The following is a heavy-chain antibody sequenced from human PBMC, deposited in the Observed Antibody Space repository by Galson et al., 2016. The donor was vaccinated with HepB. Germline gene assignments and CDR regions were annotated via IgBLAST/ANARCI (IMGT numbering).Heavy chain of an antibody. D-gene: IGHD3-3*01. CDR2: IYYSGST. V-gene: IGHV4-39*01. CDR1: GGSISSSSYY. J-gene: IGHJ5*02. Sequence: SETLSLTCTVSGGSISSSSYYWGWIRQPPGKGLEWIGSIYYSGSTYYNPSLKSRVTISVDTSKNQFSLKLSSVTAADTAVYYCARHRITISGVVMGWFDPWGQGTLVTVSS. CDR3: ARHRITISGVVMGWFDP.